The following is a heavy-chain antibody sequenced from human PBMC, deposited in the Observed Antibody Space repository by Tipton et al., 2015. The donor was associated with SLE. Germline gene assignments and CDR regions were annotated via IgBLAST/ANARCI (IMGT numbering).Heavy chain of an antibody. CDR2: IIPVFDTI. J-gene: IGHJ3*02. CDR3: ARDAPLGGTTAFDI. Sequence: QSGAEVKKPGSSVRVSCKASGGTFSSYAINWVRQAPGQGLQWMGRIIPVFDTITYAQKFQGRVTISADESTTTSYLFLSSLRSEDTAIYYCARDAPLGGTTAFDIWGQGTVVSVSS. CDR1: GGTFSSYA. V-gene: IGHV1-69*15. D-gene: IGHD1-1*01.